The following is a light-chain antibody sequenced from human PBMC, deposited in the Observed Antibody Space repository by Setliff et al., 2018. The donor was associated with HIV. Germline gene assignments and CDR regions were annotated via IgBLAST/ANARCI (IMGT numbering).Light chain of an antibody. CDR2: DAS. CDR3: LQDNTYPWT. CDR1: QDIGND. J-gene: IGKJ1*01. Sequence: AIQMTQSPSSLSASVGDRVTISCRASQDIGNDLGWYQQKPGKAPNLLIYDASRLQSGVPSRFSGSGSGTDFTLTISSLQPEDFATYYCLQDNTYPWTFGQGTKVDIK. V-gene: IGKV1-6*01.